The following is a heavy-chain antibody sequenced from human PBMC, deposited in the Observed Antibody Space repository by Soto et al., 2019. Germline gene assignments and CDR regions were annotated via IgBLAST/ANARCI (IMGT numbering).Heavy chain of an antibody. CDR1: GFSYSTSG. CDR2: INKSGSHI. D-gene: IGHD6-25*01. CDR3: ARGIVPAAFDY. J-gene: IGHJ4*02. Sequence: GGSLRLSCAASGFSYSTSGMNWVRQAPGKGLEWVASINKSGSHISYADSVRGRLTISVDNAKRSLYLQMDSLRADDTAVYYCARGIVPAAFDYWGQGTLVNVSS. V-gene: IGHV3-21*01.